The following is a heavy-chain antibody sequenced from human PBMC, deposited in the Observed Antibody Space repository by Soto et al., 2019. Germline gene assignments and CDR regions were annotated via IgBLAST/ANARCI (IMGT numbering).Heavy chain of an antibody. CDR1: GYSFTDYA. CDR2: INAGNGNT. CDR3: ARVGGYSYGFELDC. D-gene: IGHD5-18*01. J-gene: IGHJ4*02. V-gene: IGHV1-3*01. Sequence: ASVKVSCKASGYSFTDYAIHWVRQATGQRLEWMGWINAGNGNTKYSQKFQGRVTITRVTSASTAYMEVSSLRSEDTAVYYCARVGGYSYGFELDCWGQGTLVTVSS.